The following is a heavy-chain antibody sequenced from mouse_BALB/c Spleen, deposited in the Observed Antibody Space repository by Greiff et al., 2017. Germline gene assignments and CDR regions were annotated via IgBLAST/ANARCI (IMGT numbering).Heavy chain of an antibody. D-gene: IGHD1-1*01. CDR2: ISYSGST. Sequence: VQLQQSGPGLVKPSQSLSLTCTVTGYSITSDYAWNWIRQFPGNKLEWMGYISYSGSTSYNPSLKSRISITRDTSKNQFFLQLNSVTTEDTATYYCANYYGSSYWYFYVWGAGTTVTVSS. CDR1: GYSITSDYA. V-gene: IGHV3-2*02. CDR3: ANYYGSSYWYFYV. J-gene: IGHJ1*01.